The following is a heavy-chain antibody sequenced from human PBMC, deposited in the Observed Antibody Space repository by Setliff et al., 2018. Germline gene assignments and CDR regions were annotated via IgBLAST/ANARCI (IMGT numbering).Heavy chain of an antibody. Sequence: SETLSLTCTVSGGSISSGGYYWNWLRQPPGKGLEWIGYIHYSGTTNYNPSLKSQVTLSLDTAKNQSSLELRAVTAADTALYYCARENGYCSGGACYFMFDYWGQGTLVTVSS. J-gene: IGHJ4*02. CDR2: IHYSGTT. CDR3: ARENGYCSGGACYFMFDY. D-gene: IGHD2-15*01. V-gene: IGHV4-61*08. CDR1: GGSISSGGYY.